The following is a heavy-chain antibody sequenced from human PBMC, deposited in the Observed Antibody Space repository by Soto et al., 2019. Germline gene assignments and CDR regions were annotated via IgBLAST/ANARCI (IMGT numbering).Heavy chain of an antibody. D-gene: IGHD6-6*01. J-gene: IGHJ6*03. Sequence: SVKVSCKASGFTFTSSAVQWVRQARGQRLEWIGWIVVGSGNTKYAQKFQERVTITRDTSTSTAYMELSSLRSEDTAVYYCAREGWASSIAARHFYYYYMDVWGKGTTVTVSS. CDR2: IVVGSGNT. CDR1: GFTFTSSA. CDR3: AREGWASSIAARHFYYYYMDV. V-gene: IGHV1-58*01.